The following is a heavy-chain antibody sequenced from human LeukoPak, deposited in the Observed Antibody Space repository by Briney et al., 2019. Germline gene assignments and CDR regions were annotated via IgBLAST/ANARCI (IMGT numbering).Heavy chain of an antibody. CDR2: VYYSGTT. D-gene: IGHD6-19*01. CDR1: GGSISSGGHY. J-gene: IGHJ4*02. V-gene: IGHV4-31*03. Sequence: SETLSLTCTVSGGSISSGGHYWTWIRQHPGKGLEWIGYVYYSGTTYYNPSLRSRVTISVDTSKNQFSLELTSVTAADTAVYYCAKDNSGWLYLDYWGQGTPVTVSS. CDR3: AKDNSGWLYLDY.